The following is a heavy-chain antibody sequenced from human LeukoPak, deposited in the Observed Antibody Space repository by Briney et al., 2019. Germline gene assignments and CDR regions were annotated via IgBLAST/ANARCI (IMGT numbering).Heavy chain of an antibody. V-gene: IGHV3-30*02. CDR3: AKEEVISGNHGVYFDY. J-gene: IGHJ4*02. CDR2: IRYDGNSN. CDR1: GFTFRSYG. Sequence: GGSLRLSCAASGFTFRSYGMHWVRQAPGKGLEGVAFIRYDGNSNYYADSVKCRFTISRDNFRSTLYLQMNSLRAEDTAVYYCAKEEVISGNHGVYFDYWGQGTLVTVSS. D-gene: IGHD3-22*01.